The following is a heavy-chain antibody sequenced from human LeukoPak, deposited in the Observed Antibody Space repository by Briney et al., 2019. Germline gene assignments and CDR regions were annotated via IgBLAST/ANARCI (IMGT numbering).Heavy chain of an antibody. Sequence: PGGSLRLSCAASGFTFSSYSMNWDRQAPGRGLEWVSYISSSSSTIYYADSVKGRFTISRDNSKNTLYLQMNSLRAEDTAVYYCAKPLVTTGYWGQGTLLTVSS. CDR1: GFTFSSYS. D-gene: IGHD4-17*01. CDR3: AKPLVTTGY. J-gene: IGHJ4*02. V-gene: IGHV3-48*01. CDR2: ISSSSSTI.